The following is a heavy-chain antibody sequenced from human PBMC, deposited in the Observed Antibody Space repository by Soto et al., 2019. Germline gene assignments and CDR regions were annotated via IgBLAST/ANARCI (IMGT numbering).Heavy chain of an antibody. CDR1: GYTFTSYA. D-gene: IGHD3-22*01. Sequence: QVQLVQSGAEVKKPGASVKVSCKASGYTFTSYAMHWVRQAPGQSLEWMGWINAGNGNTKYSQKFQGRVTITRDTSASTAYMELISLRSEDTAVYYCARTSGYYFYDYWGQGTLVTVSS. CDR2: INAGNGNT. V-gene: IGHV1-3*01. J-gene: IGHJ4*02. CDR3: ARTSGYYFYDY.